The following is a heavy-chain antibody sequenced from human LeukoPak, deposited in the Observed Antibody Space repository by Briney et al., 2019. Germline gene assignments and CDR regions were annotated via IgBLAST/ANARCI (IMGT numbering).Heavy chain of an antibody. CDR1: GYTFTSYD. Sequence: ASVKVSCKASGYTFTSYDINWVRQATGQGLEWMGWMIPNSGNTGYAQKFQGRVTMTRNTSISTAYMELSSLRSEDTAVYYCARRYYGSGRNNWFDPWGQGTLVTVSS. D-gene: IGHD3-10*01. CDR3: ARRYYGSGRNNWFDP. J-gene: IGHJ5*02. V-gene: IGHV1-8*01. CDR2: MIPNSGNT.